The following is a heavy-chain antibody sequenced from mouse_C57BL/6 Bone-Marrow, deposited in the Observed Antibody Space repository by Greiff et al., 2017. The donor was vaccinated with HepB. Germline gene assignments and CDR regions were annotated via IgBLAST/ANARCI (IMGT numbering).Heavy chain of an antibody. CDR2: IYPSDSET. J-gene: IGHJ2*01. CDR1: GYTFTSYW. CDR3: ARRYYGGSYGY. D-gene: IGHD1-1*01. V-gene: IGHV1-61*01. Sequence: VQLQQPGAELVRPGSSVKLSCKASGYTFTSYWMDWVKQRPGQGLEWIGNIYPSDSETHYNQKFKDKATLTVDKSSSTAYMQLSSLTSEDSAVYYCARRYYGGSYGYWGQGTTLTVSS.